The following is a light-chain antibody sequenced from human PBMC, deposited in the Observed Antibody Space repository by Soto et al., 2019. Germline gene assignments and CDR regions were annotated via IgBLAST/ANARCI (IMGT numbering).Light chain of an antibody. CDR3: QQYNSYPWT. CDR1: QSIRSW. CDR2: QAS. V-gene: IGKV1-5*03. J-gene: IGKJ1*01. Sequence: DIQMTQSPSTLSASVGDRVTITCRASQSIRSWLAWYQQRPGKAPKLLIYQASSLEIGVPSRFSGSGSGTEFTPTISSLQPDDVATYYCQQYNSYPWTFGQGTKVEIK.